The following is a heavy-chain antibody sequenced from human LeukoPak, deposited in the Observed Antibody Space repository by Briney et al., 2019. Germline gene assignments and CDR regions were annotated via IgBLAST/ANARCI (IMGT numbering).Heavy chain of an antibody. V-gene: IGHV3-48*04. CDR1: GFTFSSYS. J-gene: IGHJ6*02. Sequence: PGGSLRLSCAASGFTFSSYSMNWVRQAPGKGLEWVSYISSSRSTIYYADSVKGRFTISRDNAKNSLYLQMNSLRAEDTAVYYCARDQYGMDVWGQGTTVTVSS. CDR3: ARDQYGMDV. CDR2: ISSSRSTI.